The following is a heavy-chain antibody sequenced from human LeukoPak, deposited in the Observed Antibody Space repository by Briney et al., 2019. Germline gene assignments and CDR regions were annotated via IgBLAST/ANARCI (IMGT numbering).Heavy chain of an antibody. CDR2: MYHSGST. J-gene: IGHJ2*01. Sequence: SETLSLTCTVSGGSVSSGGYYWSWIRQPPGKGLEWIAYMYHSGSTYYNPSLKSRVTISVDTSKNQFSLKLSSVTAADTAVYYCARAVLAHGGDGYFDLWGRGTLVTVSS. V-gene: IGHV4-30-2*05. CDR3: ARAVLAHGGDGYFDL. D-gene: IGHD2-21*02. CDR1: GGSVSSGGYY.